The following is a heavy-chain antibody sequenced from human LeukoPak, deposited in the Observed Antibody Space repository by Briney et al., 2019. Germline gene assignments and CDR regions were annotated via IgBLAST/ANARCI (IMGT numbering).Heavy chain of an antibody. CDR1: VFTLPHYV. D-gene: IGHD3-22*01. V-gene: IGHV3-33*01. J-gene: IGHJ4*02. CDR3: ARELAPVVRYYFDY. Sequence: GRALRVSRAASVFTLPHYVMHWVRPAPGKGVGWVAVTWYDGNSKYYADSVTGEFPISRDNCKNTLYLQMNSVRAEDTGVYYCARELAPVVRYYFDYWGQGTLVTVSS. CDR2: TWYDGNSK.